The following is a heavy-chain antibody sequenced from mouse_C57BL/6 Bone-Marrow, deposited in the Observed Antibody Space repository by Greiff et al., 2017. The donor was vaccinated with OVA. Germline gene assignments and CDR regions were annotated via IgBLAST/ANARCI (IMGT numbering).Heavy chain of an antibody. CDR1: GYTFTSYW. V-gene: IGHV1-50*01. D-gene: IGHD2-3*01. CDR2: IDPSDSYT. Sequence: VQLQQPGAELVKPGASVKLSCKASGYTFTSYWMQWVKQRPGQGLEWIGEIDPSDSYTNYNQKFKGKATLTVDTSSSTAYMQLSSLTSEDSAVYYCARCDDGYAWFAYWGQGTLVTVSA. J-gene: IGHJ3*01. CDR3: ARCDDGYAWFAY.